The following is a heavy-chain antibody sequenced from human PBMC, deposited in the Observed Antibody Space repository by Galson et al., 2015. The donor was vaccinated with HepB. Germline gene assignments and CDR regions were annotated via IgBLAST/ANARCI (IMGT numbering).Heavy chain of an antibody. Sequence: SLRLSCAASGFTFSDHYMSWIRQAPGKGLGCVSYISASTNYRNNADSVKGRFIVSRDNVKNVLYLQMSSLRVEGTAVYYCARGQKWLVPLDYWGQGILVTVSA. J-gene: IGHJ4*02. CDR1: GFTFSDHY. D-gene: IGHD6-19*01. CDR3: ARGQKWLVPLDY. V-gene: IGHV3-11*06. CDR2: ISASTNYR.